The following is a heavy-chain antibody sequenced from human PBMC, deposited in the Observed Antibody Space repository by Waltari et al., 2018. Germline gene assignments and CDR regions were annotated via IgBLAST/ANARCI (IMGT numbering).Heavy chain of an antibody. CDR3: ATAVTTPWGS. CDR1: GFTFRNKW. V-gene: IGHV3-74*01. CDR2: MNSDGSLT. Sequence: EVQLVESGGGLVQPGGSLRLSCAASGFTFRNKWIPWVRQAPGKGLVWVARMNSDGSLTTYADSVKGRFTISRDNAKNTLYLQMNSLRADDTAVYYCATAVTTPWGSWGQGTLVTVSS. D-gene: IGHD4-17*01. J-gene: IGHJ5*02.